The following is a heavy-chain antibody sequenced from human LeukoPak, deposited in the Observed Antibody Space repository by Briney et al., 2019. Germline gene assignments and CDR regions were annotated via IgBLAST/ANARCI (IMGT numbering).Heavy chain of an antibody. Sequence: QPGGSLRLSCAASGFTFSSYAMGWVRQAPGKGLEWVSCISGSGDSTYYADSVKGRFTISRDNAKNTLYLQMNSLRAEDTAVYYCAKDVRGNGYYFDSWGQGTLVTVSS. CDR2: ISGSGDST. J-gene: IGHJ4*02. CDR1: GFTFSSYA. V-gene: IGHV3-23*01. D-gene: IGHD3-10*02. CDR3: AKDVRGNGYYFDS.